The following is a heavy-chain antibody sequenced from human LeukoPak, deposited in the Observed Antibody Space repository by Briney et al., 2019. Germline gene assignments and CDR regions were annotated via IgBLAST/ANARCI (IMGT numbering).Heavy chain of an antibody. V-gene: IGHV1-69*06. CDR2: IIPIFGTA. CDR1: GGTFSSYA. Sequence: ASVKVSCKASGGTFSSYAISWVRQAPGQGLEWMGGIIPIFGTANYAQKFQGRVTITADKSTSTAYMELSSLRSEDTAVYYCAAKICSSTSCYNNWFDPWGQGTWSPSPQ. CDR3: AAKICSSTSCYNNWFDP. D-gene: IGHD2-2*02. J-gene: IGHJ5*02.